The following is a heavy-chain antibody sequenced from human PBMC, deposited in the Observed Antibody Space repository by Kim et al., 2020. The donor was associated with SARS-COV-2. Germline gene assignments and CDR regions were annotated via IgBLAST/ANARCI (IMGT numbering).Heavy chain of an antibody. CDR2: INHSGST. CDR3: ARVVASRLVKGSSDY. D-gene: IGHD3-22*01. J-gene: IGHJ4*02. V-gene: IGHV4-34*01. CDR1: GGSFSGYY. Sequence: SETLSLTCAVYGGSFSGYYWSWIRQPPGKGLEWIGEINHSGSTNYNPSLKSRVTISVDTSKNQFSLKLSSVTAADTAVYYCARVVASRLVKGSSDYWGQGTLVTVSS.